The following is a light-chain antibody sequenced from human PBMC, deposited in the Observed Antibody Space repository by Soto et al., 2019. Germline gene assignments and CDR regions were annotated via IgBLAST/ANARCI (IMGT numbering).Light chain of an antibody. CDR3: QQYYNSPLT. Sequence: DIVLTQSPPSLAASLCERATINCNSRQSVLSSSDNRNYLAWYQQKAGQSPKLLIYWASSRESGVPDRFSGAGSGTDFTLNISRLKAEDVAVYYCQQYYNSPLTFGGGTKVDIK. CDR2: WAS. J-gene: IGKJ4*01. CDR1: QSVLSSSDNRNY. V-gene: IGKV4-1*01.